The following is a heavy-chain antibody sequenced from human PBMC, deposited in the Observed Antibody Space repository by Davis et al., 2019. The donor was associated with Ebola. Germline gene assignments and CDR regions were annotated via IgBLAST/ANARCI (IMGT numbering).Heavy chain of an antibody. CDR1: GFTFSSYA. Sequence: GESLKISCAASGFTFSSYAMSWVRQAPGKGLEWVSAISGSGGSTYYADSVKGRFTISRDNSKNTLYLQMNSLRAEDTAVYYCAKGLGGDEWRYYFDYWGQGTLVTVSS. CDR3: AKGLGGDEWRYYFDY. V-gene: IGHV3-23*01. CDR2: ISGSGGST. J-gene: IGHJ4*02. D-gene: IGHD4-17*01.